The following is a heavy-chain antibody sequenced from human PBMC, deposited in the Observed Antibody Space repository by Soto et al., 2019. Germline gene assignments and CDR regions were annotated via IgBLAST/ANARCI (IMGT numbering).Heavy chain of an antibody. CDR3: ARDGNWNHEPLDY. CDR1: GYTFSSKG. J-gene: IGHJ4*02. D-gene: IGHD1-20*01. Sequence: QVLLEQSTAEVKKPGASVKVSCKTSGYTFSSKGLSWVRQAPGQCLEWMGWISGETGNTNYAPKFQGRVILTTDTSTSTGYMDLVSLKSDDTDIYYCARDGNWNHEPLDYWGQGTLVTVSS. CDR2: ISGETGNT. V-gene: IGHV1-18*01.